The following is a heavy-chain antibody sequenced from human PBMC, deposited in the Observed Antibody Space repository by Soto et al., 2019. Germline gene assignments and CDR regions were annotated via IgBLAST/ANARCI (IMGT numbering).Heavy chain of an antibody. CDR1: GYTFTSYG. Sequence: GASVKVSCKASGYTFTSYGISWVRQAPGQGLEWMGWISTNNGNTNYAQKLQGRVTMTTDTSTSTAYMELRSLRSDDTAVYYCARDPVWSGYYIEAGRDYYGMDVWGQGTTVTVSS. CDR3: ARDPVWSGYYIEAGRDYYGMDV. D-gene: IGHD3-3*01. V-gene: IGHV1-18*01. CDR2: ISTNNGNT. J-gene: IGHJ6*02.